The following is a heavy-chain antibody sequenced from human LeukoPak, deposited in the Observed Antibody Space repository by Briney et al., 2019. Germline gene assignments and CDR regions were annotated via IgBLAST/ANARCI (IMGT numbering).Heavy chain of an antibody. CDR1: GGSITTYY. Sequence: SETLSLTCTVSGGSITTYYWTWIRQPPGKGLEWLGYINYSGSTNYNPSLKSRVTISVDTSKNQFSLKLSSVTAADTAVYYCARAQLNLLVDFGMDVWGQGTTVTVSS. J-gene: IGHJ6*02. V-gene: IGHV4-59*01. CDR3: ARAQLNLLVDFGMDV. CDR2: INYSGST. D-gene: IGHD1-1*01.